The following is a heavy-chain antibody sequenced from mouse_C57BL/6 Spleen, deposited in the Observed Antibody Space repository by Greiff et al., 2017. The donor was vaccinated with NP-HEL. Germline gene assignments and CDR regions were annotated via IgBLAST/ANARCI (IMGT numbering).Heavy chain of an antibody. CDR2: IDPSDSET. V-gene: IGHV1-52*01. CDR3: ARGYYGNHYAMDY. J-gene: IGHJ4*01. CDR1: GYTFTSYW. Sequence: QVQLQQPGAELVRPGSSVKLSCKASGYTFTSYWMHWVKQRPIQGLEWIGNIDPSDSETHYNQKFKDKATLTVDKSSSTAYMQLSSLTSEDSAVYYCARGYYGNHYAMDYGGQGTSVTVSS. D-gene: IGHD2-1*01.